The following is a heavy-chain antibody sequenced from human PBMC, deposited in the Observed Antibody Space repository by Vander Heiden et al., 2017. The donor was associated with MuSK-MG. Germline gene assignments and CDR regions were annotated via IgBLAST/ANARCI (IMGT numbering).Heavy chain of an antibody. CDR2: ISSSSSYI. CDR3: AGAPRGENFFFDY. V-gene: IGHV3-21*01. CDR1: GLTFSHYA. Sequence: EVQLVESGGGLVKPGGSLRLSCAASGLTFSHYAMNRARQAPGEGLEWVSSISSSSSYIYYADSVNGRFTISRDNAKNSLYLHMNSLRAEDSAVYYCAGAPRGENFFFDYWGQGTQVTVSS. J-gene: IGHJ4*02. D-gene: IGHD1-7*01.